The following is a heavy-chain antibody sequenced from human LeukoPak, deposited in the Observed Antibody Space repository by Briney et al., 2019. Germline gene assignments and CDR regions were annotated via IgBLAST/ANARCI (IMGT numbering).Heavy chain of an antibody. CDR1: GFTFSSYS. Sequence: GGSLRLSCAASGFTFSSYSMNWVRQAPGKGLEWVSSISSSSSYIYYADSVKGRFTISRDNAKNSLYLQMNSLRAEDTAVYFCARGGVDYYGSGTYYLMYYFDYWGQGALVTVSS. J-gene: IGHJ4*02. CDR2: ISSSSSYI. D-gene: IGHD3-10*01. CDR3: ARGGVDYYGSGTYYLMYYFDY. V-gene: IGHV3-21*04.